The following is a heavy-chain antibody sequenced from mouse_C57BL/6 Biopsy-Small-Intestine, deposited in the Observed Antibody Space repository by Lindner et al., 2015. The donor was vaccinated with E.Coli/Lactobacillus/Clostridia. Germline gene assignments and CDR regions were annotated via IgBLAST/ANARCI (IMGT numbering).Heavy chain of an antibody. CDR1: GYTFTDYH. J-gene: IGHJ1*01. Sequence: VQLQESGPELVKPGASVKISCKASGYTFTDYHINWVKQRPGQGLEWIGWIYPGSGDTKYNEKFKGKATLTVDTSSSTVYMQLSSLTSEDSAVYFCTRGNLWYFDVWGAGTTVTVSS. CDR3: TRGNLWYFDV. V-gene: IGHV1-84*01. CDR2: IYPGSGDT.